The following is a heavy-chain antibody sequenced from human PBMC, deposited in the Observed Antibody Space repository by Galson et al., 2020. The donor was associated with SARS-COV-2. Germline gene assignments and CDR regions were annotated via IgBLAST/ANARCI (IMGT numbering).Heavy chain of an antibody. D-gene: IGHD3-10*01. CDR3: ARALLWFGEHFDY. V-gene: IGHV3-30*03. CDR2: ISNDGSTK. Sequence: GESLKISCAASGFTLSSYGMHWVRQAPGKGLEWVAVISNDGSTKYYADSVKGRFTISRDNSKNTLYLQMNSLRAEDTAVYYCARALLWFGEHFDYWGQGTLVTVSS. CDR1: GFTLSSYG. J-gene: IGHJ4*02.